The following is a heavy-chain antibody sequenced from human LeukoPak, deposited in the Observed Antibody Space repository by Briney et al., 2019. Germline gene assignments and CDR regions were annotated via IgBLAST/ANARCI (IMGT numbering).Heavy chain of an antibody. V-gene: IGHV1-18*01. J-gene: IGHJ3*02. D-gene: IGHD3-10*01. CDR3: ARLRGIDPFNAFDI. CDR2: ISAYNGNT. Sequence: ASVKVSCKASGYTFTSYGISWVRQAPGQGLEWMGWISAYNGNTNYAQKLQGRATMTTDTSTSTAYMELRSLRSDDTAVYYCARLRGIDPFNAFDIWGQGTMVTVSS. CDR1: GYTFTSYG.